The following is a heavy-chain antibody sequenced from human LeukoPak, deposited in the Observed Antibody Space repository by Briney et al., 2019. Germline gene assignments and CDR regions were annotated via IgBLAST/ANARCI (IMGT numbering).Heavy chain of an antibody. CDR2: INSDGSST. Sequence: VGSLRLSCAASGFTFSSYWMHWVRHAPGKGLVWVSRINSDGSSTTYADSVKGRFTISRDNAKNTLYLQMNSLRAEDTAVYYCTRRMVAATASDYWGQGTLVTVSS. CDR1: GFTFSSYW. CDR3: TRRMVAATASDY. V-gene: IGHV3-74*01. J-gene: IGHJ4*02. D-gene: IGHD2-15*01.